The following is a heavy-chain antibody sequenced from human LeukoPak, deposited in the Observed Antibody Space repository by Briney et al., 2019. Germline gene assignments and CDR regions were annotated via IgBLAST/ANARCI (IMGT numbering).Heavy chain of an antibody. D-gene: IGHD3-10*01. CDR3: ARAYYGSGSPLYGMDV. CDR1: GGSISSSSFY. CDR2: LYYSGKT. V-gene: IGHV4-39*07. Sequence: SETLSLTCSVSGGSISSSSFYWGWIRQSPGKGLEWIGSLYYSGKTYYNPSLKSRVTISLDTSKNQFSLKLSSVTAADTAVYYCARAYYGSGSPLYGMDVWGQGTTVTVSS. J-gene: IGHJ6*02.